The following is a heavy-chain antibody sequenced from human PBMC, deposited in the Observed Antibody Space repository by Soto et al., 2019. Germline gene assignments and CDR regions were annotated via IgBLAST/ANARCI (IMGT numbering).Heavy chain of an antibody. CDR1: GFTFSSYG. J-gene: IGHJ6*01. V-gene: IGHV3-33*01. D-gene: IGHD6-13*01. CDR2: IWYDGSKI. CDR3: ARPLEQHQLGFGMDV. Sequence: QVHLVQSGGGVVQPGGSLRLSCAASGFTFSSYGMHWVRQAPGKGLEWVAVIWYDGSKIYYADSVKGRFTISRDNSKSTLYLQMNSLRAEDTAVYYCARPLEQHQLGFGMDVWGQG.